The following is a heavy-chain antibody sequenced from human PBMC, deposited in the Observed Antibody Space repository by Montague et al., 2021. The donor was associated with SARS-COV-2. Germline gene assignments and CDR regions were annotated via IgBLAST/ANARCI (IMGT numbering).Heavy chain of an antibody. CDR3: ARGYDYVWGGYSYLHWFDP. D-gene: IGHD3-16*02. V-gene: IGHV4-34*01. CDR1: GGSFSGYY. Sequence: SETLSLTCAVYGGSFSGYYWSWIRKPPGKGLEWIGEINHSGSTNYNPSLKSRVTISVDTSKNQFSLKLSSVTAADTAVYYCARGYDYVWGGYSYLHWFDPWGQGTLVTVSS. J-gene: IGHJ5*02. CDR2: INHSGST.